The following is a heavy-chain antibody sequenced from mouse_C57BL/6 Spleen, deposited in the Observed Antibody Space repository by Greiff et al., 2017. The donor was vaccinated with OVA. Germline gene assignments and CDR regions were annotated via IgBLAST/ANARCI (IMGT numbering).Heavy chain of an antibody. CDR3: ARSPYSNSYYYAMYY. CDR2: IHPNSGST. J-gene: IGHJ4*01. D-gene: IGHD2-5*01. Sequence: VQLQQPGAELVKPGASVKLSCKASGYTFTSYWMHWVKQRPGQGLEWIGMIHPNSGSTNYNEKFKSKTTLTVDKSSSTAYMQLSSLTSEDSAVYYGARSPYSNSYYYAMYYWGQGTSVTVSS. V-gene: IGHV1-64*01. CDR1: GYTFTSYW.